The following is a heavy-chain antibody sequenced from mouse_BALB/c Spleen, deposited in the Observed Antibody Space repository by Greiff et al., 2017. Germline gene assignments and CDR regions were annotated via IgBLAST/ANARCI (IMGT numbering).Heavy chain of an antibody. V-gene: IGHV5-12-1*01. CDR3: ARHSFYAMDY. Sequence: EVQLVESGGGLVQPGGSRKLSCAASGFAFSSYDMSWVRQTPEKRLEWVAYISSGGGSTYYPDTVKGRFTISRDNARNTLYLQMSSLKSEDTAMYYCARHSFYAMDYWGQGTSVTVSS. J-gene: IGHJ4*01. CDR1: GFAFSSYD. CDR2: ISSGGGST.